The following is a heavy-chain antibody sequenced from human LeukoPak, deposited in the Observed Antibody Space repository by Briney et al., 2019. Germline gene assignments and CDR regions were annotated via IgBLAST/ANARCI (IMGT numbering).Heavy chain of an antibody. J-gene: IGHJ4*02. CDR2: IYTSGST. V-gene: IGHV4-4*07. CDR3: ARDRCSSTSCPDY. Sequence: PSETLSLTCTVSGGSISSYYWSWIRQPAGKGLEWIGRIYTSGSTNYNPSLKSRATMSVDTSKNQFSVKLSSVTAADTAVYYCARDRCSSTSCPDYWGQGTLVTVSS. CDR1: GGSISSYY. D-gene: IGHD2-2*01.